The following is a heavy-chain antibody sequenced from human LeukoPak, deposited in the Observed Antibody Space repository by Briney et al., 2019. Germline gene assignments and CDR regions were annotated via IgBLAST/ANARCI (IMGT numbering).Heavy chain of an antibody. V-gene: IGHV3-30-3*01. D-gene: IGHD1-26*01. CDR1: GFTFSSYA. CDR3: ARDLVGAQYYFDY. Sequence: PGGSLRLSCAASGFTFSSYAMHWVPQAPGKGLEWVAVISYDGSNKYYADSVKGRFTISRDNSKNTLYLQMNSLRAEDTAVYYCARDLVGAQYYFDYWGQGTLVTVSS. CDR2: ISYDGSNK. J-gene: IGHJ4*02.